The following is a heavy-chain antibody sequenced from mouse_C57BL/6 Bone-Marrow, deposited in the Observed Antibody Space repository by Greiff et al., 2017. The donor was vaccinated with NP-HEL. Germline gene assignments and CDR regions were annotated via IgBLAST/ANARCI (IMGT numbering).Heavy chain of an antibody. D-gene: IGHD1-1*01. CDR1: GFNITDDY. V-gene: IGHV14-4*01. Sequence: VQLKQSGAELVRPGASVKLSCTASGFNITDDYMHWVKQRPEQGLEWIGWIDPENGDTEYASKFQGKATITADTSSNTAYLQLSSLTSEDTAVYYCTVPYYYGSSSWFAYWGQGTLVTVSA. CDR3: TVPYYYGSSSWFAY. J-gene: IGHJ3*01. CDR2: IDPENGDT.